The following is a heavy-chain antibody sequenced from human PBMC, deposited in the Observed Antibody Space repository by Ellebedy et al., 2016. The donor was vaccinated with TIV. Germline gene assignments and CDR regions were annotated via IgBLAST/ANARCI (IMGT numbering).Heavy chain of an antibody. CDR1: GGAISSYY. D-gene: IGHD4-17*01. Sequence: MPSETLSLTCTVYGGAISSYYWSWIRQHPGKGLEWIGYIYYSGSTNYNPSLKSRVTISVDTSKNQFSLKLSSVTAADTAVYYCARHPRYGDYVNWFDPWGQGTLVTVSS. CDR3: ARHPRYGDYVNWFDP. CDR2: IYYSGST. V-gene: IGHV4-59*08. J-gene: IGHJ5*02.